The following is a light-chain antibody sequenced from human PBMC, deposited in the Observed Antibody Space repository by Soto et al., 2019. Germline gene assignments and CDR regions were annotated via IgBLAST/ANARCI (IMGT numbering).Light chain of an antibody. CDR1: NSDVGSHNF. CDR2: EAS. Sequence: QSVLTQPASVSGSHGQSITISCTGTNSDVGSHNFVSWYQQYLGKAPKLLIYEASKRPSGLSNRFSGSKSGNTASLTISGLQAEDEADYYCCSLTNGATWVFGGGTKLTVL. J-gene: IGLJ3*02. CDR3: CSLTNGATWV. V-gene: IGLV2-23*01.